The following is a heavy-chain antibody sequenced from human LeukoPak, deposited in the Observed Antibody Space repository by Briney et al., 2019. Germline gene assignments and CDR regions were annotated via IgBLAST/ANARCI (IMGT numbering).Heavy chain of an antibody. CDR3: AKDHPSVYSSSWYYMDY. CDR2: ISYDGSNK. V-gene: IGHV3-30-3*01. D-gene: IGHD6-13*01. Sequence: GGSLRLSCAASGFTFSSYAMHWVRQAPGKGLEWVAVISYDGSNKYYADSVKGRFTISRDNSKNTLYLQMNSLRAEDTAVYFCAKDHPSVYSSSWYYMDYWGQGTLVTVSS. J-gene: IGHJ4*02. CDR1: GFTFSSYA.